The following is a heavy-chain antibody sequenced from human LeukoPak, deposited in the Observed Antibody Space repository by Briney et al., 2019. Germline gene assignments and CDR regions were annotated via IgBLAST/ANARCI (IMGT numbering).Heavy chain of an antibody. Sequence: PGGSLRLSCAASGFTFSSYAMHWVRQAPGKGLEGVAVISYDGSNKYYADSVKGRFTISRDNSKNTLYLQMNSLRAEDTAVYYCAKDTVPGYNWNRYFDYWGQGTLVTVSS. CDR3: AKDTVPGYNWNRYFDY. V-gene: IGHV3-30*04. CDR2: ISYDGSNK. CDR1: GFTFSSYA. J-gene: IGHJ4*02. D-gene: IGHD1-1*01.